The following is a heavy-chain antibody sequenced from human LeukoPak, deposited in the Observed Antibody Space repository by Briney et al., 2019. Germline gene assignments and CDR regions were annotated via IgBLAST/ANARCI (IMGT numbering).Heavy chain of an antibody. CDR1: GFTVSSNY. D-gene: IGHD6-19*01. V-gene: IGHV3-21*01. CDR3: ARNGWLVLEAGMDV. J-gene: IGHJ6*02. Sequence: GGSLRLSCAASGFTVSSNYMSWVRQAPGKGLEWVSSISSSSSYIYYADSVKGRFTISRDNAKNSLYLQMNSLRAEDTAVYYCARNGWLVLEAGMDVWGQGTTVTVSS. CDR2: ISSSSSYI.